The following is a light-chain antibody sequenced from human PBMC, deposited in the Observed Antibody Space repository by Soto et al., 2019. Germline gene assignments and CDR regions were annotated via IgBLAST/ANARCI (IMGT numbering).Light chain of an antibody. CDR3: QQYSGSPFT. J-gene: IGKJ3*01. Sequence: EIVLTQSPGTLSLSPGEGATLSCRASQSVYVNLAWYQQKPGQSPRLLIYGASTRATDIPDRFSGSESDTDFALTISRLEPEDFAVYYCQQYSGSPFTFGPGTKVNIK. CDR2: GAS. CDR1: QSVYVN. V-gene: IGKV3-20*01.